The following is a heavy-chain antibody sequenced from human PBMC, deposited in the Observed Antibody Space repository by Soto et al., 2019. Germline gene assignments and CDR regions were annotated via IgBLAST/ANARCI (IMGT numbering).Heavy chain of an antibody. CDR2: IYCRGST. D-gene: IGHD4-17*01. CDR3: ASSSYDYGDCNDY. Sequence: SETLSLTCTVSGGSISSYYWSWIRQPPGKGLEWIGYIYCRGSTNYNPSLKSRVTISVDTSKNQFSLKLSSVTAADTAVYYCASSSYDYGDCNDYWVQGTLVT. V-gene: IGHV4-59*01. CDR1: GGSISSYY. J-gene: IGHJ4*02.